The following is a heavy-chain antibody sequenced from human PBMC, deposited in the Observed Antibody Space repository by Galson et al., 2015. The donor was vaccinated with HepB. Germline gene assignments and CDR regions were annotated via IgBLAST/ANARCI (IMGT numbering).Heavy chain of an antibody. CDR3: AKDRRLNYYASGKNAFEI. CDR2: ISWNSGSI. D-gene: IGHD3-10*01. V-gene: IGHV3-9*01. Sequence: SLRLSCAASGFSFDDFAMHWVRQAPGKGLEWVSGISWNSGSIGYADSVKGRFTISRDNAKNSVYLQMNSLRPEDTALYYCAKDRRLNYYASGKNAFEIWGQGTMVTVSS. J-gene: IGHJ3*02. CDR1: GFSFDDFA.